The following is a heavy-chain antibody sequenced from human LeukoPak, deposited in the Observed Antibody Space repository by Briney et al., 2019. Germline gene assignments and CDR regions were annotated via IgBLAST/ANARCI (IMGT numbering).Heavy chain of an antibody. Sequence: SETLSLTXAVYGGSFSGYYWSWISQPPGKGLEWIGEINHSGSTNYNPSLKSRVTISVDTSKNQFSLKLSSVTAADTAVYYCATPSSSWYHAFDIWGQGTMVTVSS. V-gene: IGHV4-34*01. D-gene: IGHD6-13*01. CDR2: INHSGST. CDR1: GGSFSGYY. J-gene: IGHJ3*02. CDR3: ATPSSSWYHAFDI.